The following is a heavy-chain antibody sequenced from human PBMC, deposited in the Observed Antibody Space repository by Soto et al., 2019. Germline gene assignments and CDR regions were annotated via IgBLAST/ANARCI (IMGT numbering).Heavy chain of an antibody. J-gene: IGHJ4*02. CDR2: INHSGST. CDR3: ARHQWLARIYFDY. Sequence: SETLSLTCAVYGGSFSGYYWSWIRQPPGKGLEWIGEINHSGSTNYNPSLKSRVTISVDTSKNQFSLKLSSVTAADTAVYYCARHQWLARIYFDYWGQGTLVTVSS. V-gene: IGHV4-34*01. D-gene: IGHD6-19*01. CDR1: GGSFSGYY.